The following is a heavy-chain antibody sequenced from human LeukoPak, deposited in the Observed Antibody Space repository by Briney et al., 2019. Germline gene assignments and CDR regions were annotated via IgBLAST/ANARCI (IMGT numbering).Heavy chain of an antibody. Sequence: PGGSLRLSCAASGFTVSSDYMSWVRQAPGKGLEWVSVIYSSSITSYADSVKGRFTISRHNSKNTLYLQVNSLRADDTAVYYCARGRGAANDAFDIWGQGTMVTVSS. CDR3: ARGRGAANDAFDI. D-gene: IGHD3-10*01. CDR1: GFTVSSDY. J-gene: IGHJ3*02. CDR2: IYSSSIT. V-gene: IGHV3-53*04.